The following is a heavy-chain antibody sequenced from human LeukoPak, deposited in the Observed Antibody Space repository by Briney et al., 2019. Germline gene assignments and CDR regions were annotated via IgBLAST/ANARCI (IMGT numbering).Heavy chain of an antibody. CDR3: GRRDTAMVKGYFDY. CDR2: ISGSSGNI. CDR1: GFTFSSYG. Sequence: GGTLRLSCEASGFTFSSYGITWVRQAPGKGLEWVSDISGSSGNIYYADSVKGRFTISRDSSKNTLYLQMNSLRVEDTAVYYCGRRDTAMVKGYFDYWGQGTLVTVSS. V-gene: IGHV3-23*01. D-gene: IGHD5-18*01. J-gene: IGHJ4*02.